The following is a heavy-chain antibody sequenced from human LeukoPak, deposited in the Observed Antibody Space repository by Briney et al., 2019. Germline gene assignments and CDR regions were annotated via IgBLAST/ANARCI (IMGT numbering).Heavy chain of an antibody. CDR2: IYVDGRTT. V-gene: IGHV3-74*01. CDR3: IRDFRSADL. CDR1: GFTFSNAW. Sequence: GGSLRLSCTVSGFTFSNAWMNWVRQPPGKGLVWVSRIYVDGRTTNYADSVKGRFTISRDNAKNTVYLEMNSLSVEDTATYYCIRDFRSADLWGQGTLVTVTS. J-gene: IGHJ5*02.